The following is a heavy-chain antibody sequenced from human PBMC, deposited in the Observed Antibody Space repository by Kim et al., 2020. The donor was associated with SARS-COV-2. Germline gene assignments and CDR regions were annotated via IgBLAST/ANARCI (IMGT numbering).Heavy chain of an antibody. CDR2: ISWNSGSI. V-gene: IGHV3-9*01. CDR1: GFTFDDYA. D-gene: IGHD2-2*01. Sequence: GGSLRLSCAASGFTFDDYAMHWVRQAPGKGLEWVSGISWNSGSIGYADSVKGRFTISSDNAKNSLYLQMNSLRAEDTALYYCAKVRGVCSSTSGYAFDPWGQGTLVTVSS. CDR3: AKVRGVCSSTSGYAFDP. J-gene: IGHJ5*02.